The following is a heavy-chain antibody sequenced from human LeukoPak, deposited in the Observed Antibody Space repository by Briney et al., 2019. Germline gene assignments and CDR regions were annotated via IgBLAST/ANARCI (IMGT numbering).Heavy chain of an antibody. J-gene: IGHJ6*03. CDR3: ARSLFRFLEWSYRSYYYYYMDV. Sequence: SVKVSCKASGGTISSNAIGWVRQAPGQGLEWMGGVIPIFGSANYAQKFQGRVTIIADESTSTAYMELSSLRSEDTAVYYCARSLFRFLEWSYRSYYYYYMDVWGKGTTVTVSS. D-gene: IGHD3-3*01. CDR2: VIPIFGSA. V-gene: IGHV1-69*13. CDR1: GGTISSNA.